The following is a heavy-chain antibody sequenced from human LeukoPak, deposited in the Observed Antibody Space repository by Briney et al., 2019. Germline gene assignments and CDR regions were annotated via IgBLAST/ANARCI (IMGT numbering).Heavy chain of an antibody. CDR3: AREYQTRNQGFDP. V-gene: IGHV2-70*04. D-gene: IGHD2-2*01. CDR1: GFSLSTSGMR. J-gene: IGHJ5*02. CDR2: IDWDDDK. Sequence: MQSGPALVKPTQTLTLTCTFSGFSLSTSGMRVSWIRQPPGKALEWLARIDWDDDKFYSTSLKTRLTISKDTSKNQVVLTMTNVDPVDTATYYCAREYQTRNQGFDPWGQGTLVTVSS.